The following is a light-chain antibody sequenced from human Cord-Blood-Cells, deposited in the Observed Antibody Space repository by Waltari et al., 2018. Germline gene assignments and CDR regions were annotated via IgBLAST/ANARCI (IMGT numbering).Light chain of an antibody. J-gene: IGLJ3*02. CDR3: SSYTSRSSRV. CDR1: SSDVGGYNY. CDR2: EVS. V-gene: IGLV2-14*01. Sequence: QSALTQPASVSGSPGQSITISCTGTSSDVGGYNYVSWYPQHPGKAPKLMIYEVSNRPSGVSNRYSGSKTGNTASLTISGLQAEDEADYYCSSYTSRSSRVFGGGTKLTVL.